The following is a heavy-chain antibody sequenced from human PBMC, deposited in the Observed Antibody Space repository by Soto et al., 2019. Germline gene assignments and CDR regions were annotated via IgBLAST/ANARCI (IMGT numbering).Heavy chain of an antibody. D-gene: IGHD2-15*01. CDR1: GGSISSGGYS. J-gene: IGHJ4*02. CDR3: ARGQVVAAQH. CDR2: IYHSGST. Sequence: QLQLQESGSGLVKPSQTLSLTCAVSGGSISSGGYSWSWIRQPPGKGLEWIGYIYHSGSTYYNPSLKRRVPISVDRAKNQFSLKLSSVAAADTAVYFCARGQVVAAQHWGQGTLVTVSS. V-gene: IGHV4-30-2*01.